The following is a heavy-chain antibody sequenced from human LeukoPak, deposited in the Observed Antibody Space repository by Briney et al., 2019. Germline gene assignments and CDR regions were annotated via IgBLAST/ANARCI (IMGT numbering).Heavy chain of an antibody. CDR3: TKDHSYYYDSSEYFDS. J-gene: IGHJ4*02. CDR2: ISWNGATM. D-gene: IGHD3-22*01. V-gene: IGHV3-9*01. CDR1: GFTFDHYA. Sequence: GTSPRLSCVASGFTFDHYAIHWVRQVPGKGLEWVSGISWNGATMGYAESVKGRFAISRDNAKNSTYLQMNSLRPEDTALYYCTKDHSYYYDSSEYFDSWGQGILVTVSS.